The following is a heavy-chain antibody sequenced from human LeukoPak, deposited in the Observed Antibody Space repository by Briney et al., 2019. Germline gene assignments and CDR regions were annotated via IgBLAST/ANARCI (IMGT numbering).Heavy chain of an antibody. CDR2: IKSKANGETR. J-gene: IGHJ4*02. CDR3: AKGYDFQDY. D-gene: IGHD5-12*01. V-gene: IGHV3-15*01. CDR1: GFTLSNAW. Sequence: GGSLRLSCAASGFTLSNAWMNWVRQAPTKGLEWVGLIKSKANGETRDYAAPVKGRFTISRDDSDNTLYLQMNSLRAEDTAVYYCAKGYDFQDYWGQGTLVTVSS.